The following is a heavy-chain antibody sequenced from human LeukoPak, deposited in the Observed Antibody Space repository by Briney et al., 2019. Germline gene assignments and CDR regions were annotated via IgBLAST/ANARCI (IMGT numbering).Heavy chain of an antibody. J-gene: IGHJ5*02. D-gene: IGHD2-2*02. CDR3: ARGYCSSTSCYRMGWGANWFDP. V-gene: IGHV1-69*02. CDR1: GGTFSSYT. CDR2: IIPILGIA. Sequence: SVKVSCKASGGTFSSYTISWGRQAPGQGLEWMGRIIPILGIANYAQKFQGRVTITADKSTSTAYMELSSLRSEDTAVYYCARGYCSSTSCYRMGWGANWFDPWGQGTLVTVSS.